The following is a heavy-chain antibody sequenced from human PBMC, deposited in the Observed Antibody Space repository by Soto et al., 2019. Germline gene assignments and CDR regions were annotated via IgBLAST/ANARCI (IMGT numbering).Heavy chain of an antibody. V-gene: IGHV4-4*02. CDR1: GGSISSSNW. CDR2: IHHSGST. CDR3: ARVRQGCSSTSCYFDP. Sequence: QVQLQESGPGLVKPSGTLSLTCAVSGGSISSSNWWNWVRQPPGKGLEWIGEIHHSGSTNYNPSLKSRVTISVDKSKNQFSLKLNSVTAADTAVYYCARVRQGCSSTSCYFDPWGQGTRVTVSS. D-gene: IGHD2-2*01. J-gene: IGHJ5*02.